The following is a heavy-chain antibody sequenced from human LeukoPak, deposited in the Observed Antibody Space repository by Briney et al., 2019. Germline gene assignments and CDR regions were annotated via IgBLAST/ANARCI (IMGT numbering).Heavy chain of an antibody. V-gene: IGHV3-74*01. CDR1: GFTFSSYW. CDR2: INSDESST. Sequence: AGGSLRLSCAASGFTFSSYWMHWVRQAPGKGLVWVSRINSDESSTNYADSVKGRFTVSRDNAKSTLYLQMNSLRADDTAVYYCARGSYLYYFDSSGMDVWGQGTTVTVSS. D-gene: IGHD3-22*01. CDR3: ARGSYLYYFDSSGMDV. J-gene: IGHJ6*02.